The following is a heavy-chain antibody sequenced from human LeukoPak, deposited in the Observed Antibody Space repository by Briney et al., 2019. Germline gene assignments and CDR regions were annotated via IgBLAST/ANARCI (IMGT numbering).Heavy chain of an antibody. CDR1: GYSISSGYY. J-gene: IGHJ4*02. V-gene: IGHV4-38-2*02. D-gene: IGHD3-3*01. Sequence: SETLSLTCTVSGYSISSGYYWGWIRQPPGKGLEWIGSIYHSGSTYYNPSLKSRVTISVDTSKSQFSLKLSSVTAADTAVYYCARVRGTIFGVVRMDYFDYWGQGTLVTVSS. CDR3: ARVRGTIFGVVRMDYFDY. CDR2: IYHSGST.